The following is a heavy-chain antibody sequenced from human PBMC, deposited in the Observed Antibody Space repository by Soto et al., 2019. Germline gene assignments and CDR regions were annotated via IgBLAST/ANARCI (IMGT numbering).Heavy chain of an antibody. CDR3: VKYGARPGEVDD. CDR2: INTSGGNS. D-gene: IGHD2-2*01. J-gene: IGHJ4*02. Sequence: HLAQSGTEVKRPGASVKISCKASGFIFTDCFMHWVRQAPGQGPEWMGIINTSGGNSIDSQKFQDSVKMTRDTSTSTLYVELSIQTSAETAVYYCVKYGARPGEVDDWGQGTLVSVS. CDR1: GFIFTDCF. V-gene: IGHV1-46*01.